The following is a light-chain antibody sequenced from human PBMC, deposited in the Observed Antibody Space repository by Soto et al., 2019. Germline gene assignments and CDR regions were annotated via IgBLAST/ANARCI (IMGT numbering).Light chain of an antibody. CDR2: STS. V-gene: IGLV7-43*01. Sequence: QAVVTQEPSLTVSPGGTVTLTCASSAGAVTSAYYTNWLQQKPGQAPRALIYSTSEKHSWTPARFSGSLLGGKAALKLSAAQPEDEADYYCLLYYGGAQVLFGGGTKVTVL. CDR1: AGAVTSAYY. CDR3: LLYYGGAQVL. J-gene: IGLJ2*01.